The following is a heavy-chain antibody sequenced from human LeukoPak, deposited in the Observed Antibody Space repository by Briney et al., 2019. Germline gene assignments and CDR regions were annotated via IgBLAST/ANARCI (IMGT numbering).Heavy chain of an antibody. V-gene: IGHV4-39*07. CDR1: GGSISGSSYY. CDR3: ARDDPHYDSSPFDI. J-gene: IGHJ3*02. CDR2: IYYSGST. D-gene: IGHD3-22*01. Sequence: PSETLSLTCTVSGGSISGSSYYWGWIRQPPGKGLEWIGSIYYSGSTYYNPSLKSRVTISVDTSKNQFSLKLSSVTAADTAVYYCARDDPHYDSSPFDIWGQGTMVTVSS.